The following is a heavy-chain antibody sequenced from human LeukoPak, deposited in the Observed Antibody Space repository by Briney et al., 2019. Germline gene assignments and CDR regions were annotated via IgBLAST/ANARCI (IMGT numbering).Heavy chain of an antibody. CDR3: ARAGRRVVAARPQPPDYAFDI. D-gene: IGHD2-15*01. CDR2: INPNSGGT. CDR1: GYTFTGYY. Sequence: ASVKVSCKASGYTFTGYYMHWVRQAPGQGLEWMGWINPNSGGTNYAQKFQGRVTMTRDTSISTAYMELSRLRSDDTAVYYCARAGRRVVAARPQPPDYAFDIWGQGTMVTVSS. J-gene: IGHJ3*02. V-gene: IGHV1-2*02.